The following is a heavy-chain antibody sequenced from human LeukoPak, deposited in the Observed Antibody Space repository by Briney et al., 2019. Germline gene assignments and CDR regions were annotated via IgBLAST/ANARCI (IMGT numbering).Heavy chain of an antibody. CDR3: ARVVELNAYSSSWYTFDY. CDR2: IYYSGGT. D-gene: IGHD6-13*01. V-gene: IGHV4-39*07. Sequence: PSETLSLTCTVSGGSISSSSYYWGWIRQPPGKGLEWIVSIYYSGGTYYNPSLKSRVTISVDTSKNQFSLKLSSVTAADTAVYYCARVVELNAYSSSWYTFDYWGQGTLVTVSS. J-gene: IGHJ4*02. CDR1: GGSISSSSYY.